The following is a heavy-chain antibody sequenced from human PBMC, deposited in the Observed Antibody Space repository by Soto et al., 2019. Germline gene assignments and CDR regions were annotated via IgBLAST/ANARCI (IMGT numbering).Heavy chain of an antibody. J-gene: IGHJ4*02. CDR3: ARTECGGDCYSYRGPPQVDY. V-gene: IGHV1-18*01. D-gene: IGHD2-21*02. CDR1: GYTFTSYG. Sequence: APAKLSCKASGYTFTSYGISWVRQAPRQGLEWMGWISAYNGNTNYAQKLQGRVTMTTDTSTSTAYMELRSLRSDDTAVYYCARTECGGDCYSYRGPPQVDYWGQATLVTGSS. CDR2: ISAYNGNT.